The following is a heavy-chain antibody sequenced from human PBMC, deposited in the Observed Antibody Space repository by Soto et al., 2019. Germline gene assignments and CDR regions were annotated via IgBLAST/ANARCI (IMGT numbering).Heavy chain of an antibody. CDR1: GYSKSVGCY. CDR2: IYHSGST. Sequence: PWGTLATNRKIAGYSKSVGCYVGWISKPKGKGLEWIGSIYHSGSTYYNPSLKSRVTISVDTSKNQFSLKLSSVTAADTAVYYGARYSGSYNYYSGMAVWAQGTTVTVSS. V-gene: IGHV4-38-2*02. J-gene: IGHJ6*02. CDR3: ARYSGSYNYYSGMAV. D-gene: IGHD1-26*01.